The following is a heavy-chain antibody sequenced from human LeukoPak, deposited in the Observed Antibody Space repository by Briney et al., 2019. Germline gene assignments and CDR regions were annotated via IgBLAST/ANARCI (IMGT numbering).Heavy chain of an antibody. D-gene: IGHD5-12*01. V-gene: IGHV1-18*01. Sequence: GASVKVSCKASGYTFTSYGISWVRRAPGQGLEWMGWISTYNGNTNSAQKFQGRVTMTTDTSTSTAYMDLRSLRSDDTAVYYCATFSYGGSEEDFDYWGQGTLVTVSS. CDR3: ATFSYGGSEEDFDY. J-gene: IGHJ4*02. CDR2: ISTYNGNT. CDR1: GYTFTSYG.